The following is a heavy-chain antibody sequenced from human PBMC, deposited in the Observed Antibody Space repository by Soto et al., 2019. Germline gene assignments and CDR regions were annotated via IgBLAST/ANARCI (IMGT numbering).Heavy chain of an antibody. CDR1: GGTFSTYT. J-gene: IGHJ5*02. CDR2: IIPIIGII. CDR3: AGDPDSHYNDSHASSYP. V-gene: IGHV1-69*08. D-gene: IGHD4-4*01. Sequence: QVQLVQSGAEVKKPGSSVKVSCKASGGTFSTYTITWVRQAPGQGLEWMGRIIPIIGIINYAQKFQGRVTISADKFPGTGYMEMTGLRSDDTAVYYCAGDPDSHYNDSHASSYPWGQGTLVTVSS.